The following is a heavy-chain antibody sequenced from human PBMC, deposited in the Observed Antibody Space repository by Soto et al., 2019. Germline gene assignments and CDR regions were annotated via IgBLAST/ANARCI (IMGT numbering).Heavy chain of an antibody. CDR2: ISTSGSAT. CDR3: AKDQASGQGSFDS. Sequence: GGSLRLSCAASGFTFSDSYMNWIRQAPGKGLEWISYISTSGSATYYADSVKGRFTISRDNAKNSLFLQMNSLRAEDTAVYYCAKDQASGQGSFDSWGQGTLVTVSS. J-gene: IGHJ4*02. CDR1: GFTFSDSY. D-gene: IGHD2-15*01. V-gene: IGHV3-11*01.